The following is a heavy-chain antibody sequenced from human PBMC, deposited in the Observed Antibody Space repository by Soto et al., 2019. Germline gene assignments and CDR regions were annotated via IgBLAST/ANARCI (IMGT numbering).Heavy chain of an antibody. CDR3: AKGGYCSGGSCYYYYGMDV. V-gene: IGHV3-30*18. CDR1: GFTFSSYG. D-gene: IGHD2-15*01. CDR2: ISYDGSNK. Sequence: GGSLRLSCAASGFTFSSYGMHWVRQAPGKGLEWVAVISYDGSNKYYADSVKGRFTISRDNSKNTLYLQMNGLRAEDTAVYYCAKGGYCSGGSCYYYYGMDVWGQGTTVTVSS. J-gene: IGHJ6*02.